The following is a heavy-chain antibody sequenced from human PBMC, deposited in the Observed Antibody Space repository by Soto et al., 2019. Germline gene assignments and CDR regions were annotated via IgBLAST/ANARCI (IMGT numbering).Heavy chain of an antibody. CDR3: ARVRPADYVGNYNNGMDV. CDR2: IIPIFNTA. Sequence: QVQLVPSGAEVKKPGSSVKVSCKASGGTLSNYAFTWVRQAPGQGLEWMGGIIPIFNTANYAQKFQGRVTITADESTSTAYMEVNSLRSDDTAVYYCARVRPADYVGNYNNGMDVWGQGTTVTVSS. CDR1: GGTLSNYA. V-gene: IGHV1-69*01. J-gene: IGHJ6*02. D-gene: IGHD4-17*01.